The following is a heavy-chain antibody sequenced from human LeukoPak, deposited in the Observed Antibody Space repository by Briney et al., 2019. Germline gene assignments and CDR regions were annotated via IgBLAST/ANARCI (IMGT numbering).Heavy chain of an antibody. D-gene: IGHD5-12*01. CDR3: ASFNEWLRLY. V-gene: IGHV3-66*01. CDR1: GFTFSSYA. Sequence: GGSLRLSCAASGFTFSSYAMSWVRQAPGKGLEWVSVIYSGGSTYYADSVKGRFTISRDNSKNTLYLQMNSLRAEDTAVYYCASFNEWLRLYWGQGTLVTVSS. CDR2: IYSGGST. J-gene: IGHJ4*02.